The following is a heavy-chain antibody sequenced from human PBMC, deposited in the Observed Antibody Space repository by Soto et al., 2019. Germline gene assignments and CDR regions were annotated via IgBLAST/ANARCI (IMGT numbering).Heavy chain of an antibody. CDR1: GGSISSGGYY. Sequence: SETLSLTCTVSGGSISSGGYYWSWIRQHPGRGLEWIGYIYYSGSTYYNPSLKSRVTISVDTSKNQFSLKLSSVTAADTAVYYCARDRECSGGTCYNYFDYWGQGTLVTVSS. J-gene: IGHJ4*02. V-gene: IGHV4-31*03. CDR2: IYYSGST. CDR3: ARDRECSGGTCYNYFDY. D-gene: IGHD2-15*01.